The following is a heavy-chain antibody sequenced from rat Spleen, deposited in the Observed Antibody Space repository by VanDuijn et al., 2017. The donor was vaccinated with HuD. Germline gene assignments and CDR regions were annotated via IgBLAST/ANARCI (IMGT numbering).Heavy chain of an antibody. CDR2: ISYSGRT. J-gene: IGHJ2*01. CDR1: GYSITSNY. D-gene: IGHD1-2*01. V-gene: IGHV3-1*01. CDR3: ARSRAPSYYSSYIDYLDY. Sequence: EVQLQESGPGLVKPSQSLSLTCSVTGYSITSNYWGWIRKFPGNKMEWMGYISYSGRTSYNPSLKSRISITRDTSKNKFFLQLNSVTTEDTATYYCARSRAPSYYSSYIDYLDYWGQGVMVTVSS.